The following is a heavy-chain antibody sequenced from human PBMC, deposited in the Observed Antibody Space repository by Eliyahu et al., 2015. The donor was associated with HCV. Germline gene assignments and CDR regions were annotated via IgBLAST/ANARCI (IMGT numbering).Heavy chain of an antibody. V-gene: IGHV5-51*01. CDR2: IYPGGFDI. CDR3: VRNLDY. D-gene: IGHD1-14*01. J-gene: IGHJ4*02. CDR1: GYMFSSYW. Sequence: EVQLVQSGAEVKKPGESLKISCTGSGYMFSSYWIGWVRQMPGKGMEWMGMIYPGGFDIKYSPSFQGQVTISVDKSISTAYLQWSSLKASDTAMYYCVRNLDYWGQGTLVTVSS.